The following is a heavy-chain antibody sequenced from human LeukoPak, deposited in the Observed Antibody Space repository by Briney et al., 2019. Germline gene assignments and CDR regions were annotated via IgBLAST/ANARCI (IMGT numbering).Heavy chain of an antibody. V-gene: IGHV3-7*03. CDR1: GFTFSSYA. J-gene: IGHJ4*02. CDR3: TRGTPVTLAGGWADH. D-gene: IGHD6-19*01. Sequence: GGSLRLSCAASGFTFSSYAMSWVRQAPGKGLEWVANIKQDGSEKYYVDSVKGRFTISRDDAKNSLYLQMNSLRAEDTAVYYCTRGTPVTLAGGWADHWGQGTLVTVSS. CDR2: IKQDGSEK.